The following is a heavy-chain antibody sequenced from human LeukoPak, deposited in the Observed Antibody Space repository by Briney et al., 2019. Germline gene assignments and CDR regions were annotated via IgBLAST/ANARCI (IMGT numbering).Heavy chain of an antibody. J-gene: IGHJ4*02. CDR2: IYYSGST. CDR1: GGSISSYY. V-gene: IGHV4-59*01. CDR3: VIIRSDY. D-gene: IGHD3-10*01. Sequence: SETLSLTCTVSGGSISSYYWSWIRQPPGKGLEWIGYIYYSGSTNYNPSLKSRVTISVDTSKTAADTAVYYCATHEITMVRGVIIRSDYWGQGTLVTVSS.